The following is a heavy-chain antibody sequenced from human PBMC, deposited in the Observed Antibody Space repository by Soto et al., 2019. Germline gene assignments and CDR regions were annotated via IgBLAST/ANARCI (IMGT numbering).Heavy chain of an antibody. J-gene: IGHJ5*02. D-gene: IGHD2-15*01. CDR2: ISAYNGNT. Sequence: QVQLVQSGAEVKKPGASVKVSCKASGYTFTSYGISWVRQAPGQGLEWMGWISAYNGNTNYAQKLQGRVTMTTDTSTSTAYMELRSLRSDDTAVYYCARGQSIGYCSGGSCYDNWFDPWGQGTLVTVSS. V-gene: IGHV1-18*01. CDR3: ARGQSIGYCSGGSCYDNWFDP. CDR1: GYTFTSYG.